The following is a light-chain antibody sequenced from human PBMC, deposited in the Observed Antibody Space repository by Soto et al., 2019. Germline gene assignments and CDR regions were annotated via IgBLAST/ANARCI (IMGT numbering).Light chain of an antibody. V-gene: IGKV3-15*01. CDR1: QSVSNN. CDR2: GAS. J-gene: IGKJ1*01. Sequence: EIVMTQSPATLSVSTGDRVTLSCRASQSVSNNLAWYQKKPGQAPRLLIYGASTMATGIPARFSGSGSGTEFTLTISSLRSEDFAFYYCQHYNNWWTFGQGTRVDIK. CDR3: QHYNNWWT.